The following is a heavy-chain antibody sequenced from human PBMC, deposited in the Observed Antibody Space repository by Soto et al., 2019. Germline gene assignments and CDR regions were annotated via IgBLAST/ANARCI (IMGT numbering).Heavy chain of an antibody. Sequence: EVQLVESGGGLVQPGGSLRLSCEASGFTFRNYDMHWVRQGTGKGLEWVSGISAAGDPDYADSVEGRFTISRENAQNSFFLQMNSLRVVVTAVYYCARTDRDFYGLDVWGQGTTVIVSS. CDR1: GFTFRNYD. CDR2: ISAAGDP. V-gene: IGHV3-13*05. J-gene: IGHJ6*02. CDR3: ARTDRDFYGLDV.